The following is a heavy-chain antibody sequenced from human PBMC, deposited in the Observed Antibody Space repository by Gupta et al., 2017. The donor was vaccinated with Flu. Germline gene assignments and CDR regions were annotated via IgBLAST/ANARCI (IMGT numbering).Heavy chain of an antibody. CDR2: IGTAGDT. CDR3: ARKRKFGYFDY. CDR1: GFTFSRYD. Sequence: EVQLVESGGGLVQPGGSLRLCCAVSGFTFSRYDMHWVRQATGKGLEWVSAIGTAGDTYYPGSVKGRFTISRENAKNSLYLQMNSLRAGDTAVYYCARKRKFGYFDYWGQGTLVTVSS. J-gene: IGHJ4*02. D-gene: IGHD3-10*01. V-gene: IGHV3-13*01.